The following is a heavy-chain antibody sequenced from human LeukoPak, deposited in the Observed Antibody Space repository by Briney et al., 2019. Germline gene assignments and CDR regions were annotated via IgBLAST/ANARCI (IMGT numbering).Heavy chain of an antibody. J-gene: IGHJ4*02. CDR3: ARLNSDFWSGYIDY. Sequence: SETLSLTCTVSGGSISSYYWSWIRQPPGKGLEWIGYIYYSGSTNYNPFLKSRVTISVDTSKNQFSLKLSSVTAADTAVYYCARLNSDFWSGYIDYWGQGTLVTVSS. V-gene: IGHV4-59*08. CDR2: IYYSGST. D-gene: IGHD3-3*01. CDR1: GGSISSYY.